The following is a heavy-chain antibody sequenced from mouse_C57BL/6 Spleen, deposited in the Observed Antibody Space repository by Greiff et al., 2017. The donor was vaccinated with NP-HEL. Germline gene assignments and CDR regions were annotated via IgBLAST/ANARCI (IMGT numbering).Heavy chain of an antibody. CDR1: GYAFSSSW. Sequence: VQLQESGPELVKPGASVKISCKASGYAFSSSWMNWVKQRPGKGLEWIGRIYPGDGDTNYNGKFKGKATLTADKSSSTAYMQLSSLTSEDSAVYFCARSRAYYGSSYDAMDYWGQGTSVTVSS. D-gene: IGHD1-1*01. V-gene: IGHV1-82*01. CDR2: IYPGDGDT. J-gene: IGHJ4*01. CDR3: ARSRAYYGSSYDAMDY.